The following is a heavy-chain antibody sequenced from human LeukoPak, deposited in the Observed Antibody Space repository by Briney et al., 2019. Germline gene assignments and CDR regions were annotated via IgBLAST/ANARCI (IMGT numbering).Heavy chain of an antibody. Sequence: SETLFLTCTVSGGSISSSTYYWGWIRQPPGGDLEWIGTIFFTGSTYYNPSLKSRVTISVDTSENQFSLILSSVAAADTAVYYCARASWGGYDYFDYWGQGTLVTVSS. J-gene: IGHJ4*02. V-gene: IGHV4-39*07. CDR2: IFFTGST. CDR3: ARASWGGYDYFDY. CDR1: GGSISSSTYY. D-gene: IGHD5-12*01.